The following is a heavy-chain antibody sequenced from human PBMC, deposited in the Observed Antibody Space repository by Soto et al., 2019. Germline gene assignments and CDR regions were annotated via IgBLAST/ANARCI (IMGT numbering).Heavy chain of an antibody. Sequence: QVQLVESGGGVVQPGRSLRLSCAASGFTFSSYGMHWVRQAPGKGLEWVAGIWYDGSNKYYADSVKGRFTISRDNSKNTLYLQMNSLRGEDTAVEYCARDVCSGRRCCGFDYWGQGTLVTVSS. D-gene: IGHD2-15*01. J-gene: IGHJ4*02. V-gene: IGHV3-33*01. CDR1: GFTFSSYG. CDR3: ARDVCSGRRCCGFDY. CDR2: IWYDGSNK.